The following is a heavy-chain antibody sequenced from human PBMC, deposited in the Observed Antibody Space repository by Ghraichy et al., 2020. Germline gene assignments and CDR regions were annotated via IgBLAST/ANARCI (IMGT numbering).Heavy chain of an antibody. Sequence: GGSLRLSCTASGFTLGHHAMHWFRQAPGKGLEWLSFIRTQGFGGATQYAASVKGRFTISRDDSKNVAYLQMDNLKTEDTAVYYCTRDANYVRFDSWGQGTLVTVSS. D-gene: IGHD3-10*02. V-gene: IGHV3-49*03. CDR3: TRDANYVRFDS. J-gene: IGHJ4*02. CDR2: IRTQGFGGAT. CDR1: GFTLGHHA.